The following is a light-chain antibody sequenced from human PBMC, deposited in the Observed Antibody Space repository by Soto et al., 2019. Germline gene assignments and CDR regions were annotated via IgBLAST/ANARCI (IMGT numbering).Light chain of an antibody. Sequence: DIQMTQSPSTLSASVGDRVPITCRASQTISSWLAWYQQKPGKAPKLLIYKASNLEGGVPSRFSGSGSGTEFNISISRLQPDDFATYYCQQYNTYPLTFGGGTTVEIK. CDR3: QQYNTYPLT. V-gene: IGKV1-5*03. CDR2: KAS. J-gene: IGKJ4*01. CDR1: QTISSW.